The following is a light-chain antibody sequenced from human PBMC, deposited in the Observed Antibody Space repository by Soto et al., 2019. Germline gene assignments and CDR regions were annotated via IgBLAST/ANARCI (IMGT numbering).Light chain of an antibody. J-gene: IGKJ4*01. CDR1: QSVSSN. Sequence: EIVMTQSPATLSVSPGERATLSCTASQSVSSNLAWYQQKPCQAPMLLIYGASTRATGLPARFSGSGSGTEFTLTISSLQSEDFAVYYYQQYNNWPSLTVSGRTKVEIK. V-gene: IGKV3-15*01. CDR3: QQYNNWPSLT. CDR2: GAS.